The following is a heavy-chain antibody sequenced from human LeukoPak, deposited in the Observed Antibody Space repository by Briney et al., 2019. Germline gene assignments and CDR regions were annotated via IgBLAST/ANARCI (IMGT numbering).Heavy chain of an antibody. CDR3: ASYHVNYDSSGYYWSSDY. V-gene: IGHV4-34*01. J-gene: IGHJ4*02. CDR2: INHSGST. CDR1: GGSFSGYY. D-gene: IGHD3-22*01. Sequence: PSETLSLTCAVYGGSFSGYYWSWIRQPPGKGLEWIGEINHSGSTNYSPSLKSRVTISVDTSKNQFSLKLSSVTAADTAVYYCASYHVNYDSSGYYWSSDYWGQGTLVTVSS.